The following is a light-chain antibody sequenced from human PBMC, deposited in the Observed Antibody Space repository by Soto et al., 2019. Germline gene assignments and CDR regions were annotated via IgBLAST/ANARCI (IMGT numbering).Light chain of an antibody. CDR2: GNT. J-gene: IGLJ3*02. CDR3: QSYDSSLSAWV. Sequence: QSVLTQPPSVSGAPGQRDTISCTGSSSNIGAGYDVHWYQHLPETAPKLLMYGNTNRPSGVPDRFSGSKSGTSASLAITGLQAEDEADFYCQSYDSSLSAWVFGGGTKLTVL. V-gene: IGLV1-40*01. CDR1: SSNIGAGYD.